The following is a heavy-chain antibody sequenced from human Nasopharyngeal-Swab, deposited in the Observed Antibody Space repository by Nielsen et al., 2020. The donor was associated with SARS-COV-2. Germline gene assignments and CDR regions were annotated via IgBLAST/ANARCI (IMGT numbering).Heavy chain of an antibody. Sequence: ASVKVSCKASGYTFTDYYMHWVRQAPGQGLEWMGRIKPNSGDTKYAQKFQGRVTVTRDKSINTAYMELSSLRSDDTAMYYCARDDGDVPGITGSGPPGGYWGQGTLVTVSS. D-gene: IGHD6-13*01. V-gene: IGHV1-2*06. CDR2: IKPNSGDT. J-gene: IGHJ4*02. CDR1: GYTFTDYY. CDR3: ARDDGDVPGITGSGPPGGY.